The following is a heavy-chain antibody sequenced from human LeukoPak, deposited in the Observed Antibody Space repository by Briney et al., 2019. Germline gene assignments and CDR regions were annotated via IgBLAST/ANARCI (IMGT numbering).Heavy chain of an antibody. V-gene: IGHV3-30-3*01. CDR1: GFTFSSYA. D-gene: IGHD2-2*01. CDR2: ISYDGSNK. Sequence: GGSLRLSCAASGFTFSSYAMHWVRQAPGKGLEWVAVISYDGSNKYYADSVKGRFTISRDNSKNTLYLQMNSLRAEDTAVYYCARDSGYCNSTGCYVHYFDYWGQGTLVTVSS. CDR3: ARDSGYCNSTGCYVHYFDY. J-gene: IGHJ4*02.